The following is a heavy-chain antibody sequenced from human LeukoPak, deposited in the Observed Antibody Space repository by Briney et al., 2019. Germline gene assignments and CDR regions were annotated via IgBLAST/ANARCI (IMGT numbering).Heavy chain of an antibody. CDR3: ARGPQVLWFGELCRDAFDI. J-gene: IGHJ3*02. CDR2: INHSGST. CDR1: GYSISSGYY. V-gene: IGHV4-38-2*02. D-gene: IGHD3-10*01. Sequence: SETLSLTCSVSGYSISSGYYWSWIRQPPGKGLEWIGEINHSGSTNYNPSLKSRVTISVDTSKNQFSLKLSSVTAADTAVYYCARGPQVLWFGELCRDAFDIWGQGTMVTVSS.